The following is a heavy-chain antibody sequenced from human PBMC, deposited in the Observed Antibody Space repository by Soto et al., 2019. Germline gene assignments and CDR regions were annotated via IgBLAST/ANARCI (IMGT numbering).Heavy chain of an antibody. CDR3: ARDPVPYATGPVRYPADI. CDR2: INPSGGST. Sequence: QVRLVQSGAEVKKPGASVTVSCRASGYTFTTYYLHWVRQAPGQGLEWMGTINPSGGSTTYSQHFKGRITMTRDTSANTVYMELSGLRYEDTAVYYCARDPVPYATGPVRYPADIWGQGTMVTISS. CDR1: GYTFTTYY. V-gene: IGHV1-46*01. D-gene: IGHD4-4*01. J-gene: IGHJ3*02.